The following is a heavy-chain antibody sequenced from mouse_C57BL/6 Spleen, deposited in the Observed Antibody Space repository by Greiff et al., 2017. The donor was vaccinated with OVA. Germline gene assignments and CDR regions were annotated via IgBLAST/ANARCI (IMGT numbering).Heavy chain of an antibody. J-gene: IGHJ1*03. CDR1: GYSFTDYN. Sequence: RVESGASVKISCKASGYSFTDYNMNWVKQSNGKSLEWIGVINPNYGTTSYNQKFKGKATLTVDQSSSTAYMQLNSLTSEDSAVYYCARKEGYGNYWYFDVWGTGTTVTVSS. CDR3: ARKEGYGNYWYFDV. D-gene: IGHD2-1*01. CDR2: INPNYGTT. V-gene: IGHV1-39*01.